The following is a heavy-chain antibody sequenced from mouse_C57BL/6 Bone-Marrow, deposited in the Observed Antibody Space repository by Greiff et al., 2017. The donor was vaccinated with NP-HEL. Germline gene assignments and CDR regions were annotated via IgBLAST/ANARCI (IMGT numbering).Heavy chain of an antibody. D-gene: IGHD1-1*01. CDR2: INPSTGGT. Sequence: DVKLQESGPELVKPGASVKISCKASGYSFTGYYMNWVKQSPEKSLEWIGEINPSTGGTTYNQKFKAKATLTVDKSSSTAYMQLQSLTSEDSAVYYCARGPSYYYGSSYRYFDVWGTGTTVTVAS. CDR1: GYSFTGYY. V-gene: IGHV1-42*01. CDR3: ARGPSYYYGSSYRYFDV. J-gene: IGHJ1*03.